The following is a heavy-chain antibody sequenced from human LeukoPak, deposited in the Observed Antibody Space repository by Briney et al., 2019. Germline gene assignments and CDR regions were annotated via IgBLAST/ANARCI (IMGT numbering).Heavy chain of an antibody. D-gene: IGHD3-10*02. J-gene: IGHJ5*02. Sequence: GGSLRLSCAASGFTFSDYYMSWIRQAPGKGLEWVSKISNSGGSTYYADSVKGRFTVSRDNAKKSLYLEINSLRAEDTAMYYCARMLGDGWFDPWGQGTPVTVSS. CDR2: ISNSGGST. V-gene: IGHV3-11*01. CDR3: ARMLGDGWFDP. CDR1: GFTFSDYY.